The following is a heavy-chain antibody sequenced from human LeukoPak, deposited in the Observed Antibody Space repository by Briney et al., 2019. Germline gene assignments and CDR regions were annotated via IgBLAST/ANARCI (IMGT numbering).Heavy chain of an antibody. Sequence: PGGSLRLSCAASGFTFNNYGMHWVRQAPGKGLEWVAFIRDVGSKEFYADSVKGRFTISRDNSKKTLYLQMNSLRVEDTAVYFCAKDLFGSGSYEFRLFDYWGRGTLVTVSS. J-gene: IGHJ4*02. D-gene: IGHD3-10*01. CDR2: IRDVGSKE. V-gene: IGHV3-30*02. CDR3: AKDLFGSGSYEFRLFDY. CDR1: GFTFNNYG.